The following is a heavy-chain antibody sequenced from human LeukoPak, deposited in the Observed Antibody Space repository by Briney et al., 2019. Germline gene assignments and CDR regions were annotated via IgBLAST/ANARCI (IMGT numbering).Heavy chain of an antibody. CDR2: ISHSGSP. Sequence: PSETLSLTCAVYGGSFNSYYWSWIRQPPGKGLEWIGEISHSGSPNYNPSLKSRVTISVDKSRNHFSLNLSSVTAADTAVYYCARVNINNWHSCDYWGQGTLVTVSS. J-gene: IGHJ4*02. V-gene: IGHV4-34*01. CDR1: GGSFNSYY. CDR3: ARVNINNWHSCDY. D-gene: IGHD1-1*01.